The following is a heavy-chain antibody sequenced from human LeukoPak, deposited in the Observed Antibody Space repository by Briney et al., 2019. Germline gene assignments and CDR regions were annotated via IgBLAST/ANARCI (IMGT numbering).Heavy chain of an antibody. D-gene: IGHD3-22*01. CDR2: ISDNGGRT. J-gene: IGHJ4*02. CDR3: AKATRGSSGYYSHY. V-gene: IGHV3-23*01. CDR1: GFTFSGYA. Sequence: GGSLRLSCAASGFTFSGYAMSWVRQAPGKGLEWVSTISDNGGRTYYADSVKGRFTISRDNSKNTLFLQMNSLRAEDSAVYYCAKATRGSSGYYSHYWGQGTLVTVSS.